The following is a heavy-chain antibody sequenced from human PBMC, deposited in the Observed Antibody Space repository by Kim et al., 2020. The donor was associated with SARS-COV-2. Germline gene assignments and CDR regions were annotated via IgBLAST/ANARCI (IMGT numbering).Heavy chain of an antibody. CDR3: AKDYDSNFLLRTFDF. CDR1: GFTFSNYG. CDR2: ISGTGGST. Sequence: GGSLRLSCAASGFTFSNYGMSWVRQAPGKGLKWVSVISGTGGSTYYADSVKGRFTISRDNSKNTLFLQMNTLRAEDTAVYYCAKDYDSNFLLRTFDFWGQGTLSPSPQ. J-gene: IGHJ4*02. D-gene: IGHD4-4*01. V-gene: IGHV3-23*01.